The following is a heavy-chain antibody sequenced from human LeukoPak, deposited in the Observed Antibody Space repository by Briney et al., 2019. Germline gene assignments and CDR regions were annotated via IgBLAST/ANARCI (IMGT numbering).Heavy chain of an antibody. Sequence: SETLSLTCTVSGASISSYYWSWIRQPPGKGLEWIGYIYYSGSTNYNPSLKSRVTISVDTSKNQFSLKLSSVTAADTAVYYCARGVPFDYWGQGTLVTVSS. J-gene: IGHJ4*02. CDR1: GASISSYY. CDR3: ARGVPFDY. V-gene: IGHV4-59*01. CDR2: IYYSGST.